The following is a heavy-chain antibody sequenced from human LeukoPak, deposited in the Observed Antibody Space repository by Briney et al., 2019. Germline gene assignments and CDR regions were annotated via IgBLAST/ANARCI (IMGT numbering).Heavy chain of an antibody. V-gene: IGHV3-13*01. CDR2: IGTAGDT. D-gene: IGHD6-13*01. Sequence: PGGSLRLSCAPSGFTFSSYDMHWVRQATGKGLEWVSAIGTAGDTYYPGSVKGRFTISRENAKNSLYLQMNSLRAGDTAVYYCARDRRYSSSPYYYGTDVWGQGTTVTVSS. J-gene: IGHJ6*02. CDR3: ARDRRYSSSPYYYGTDV. CDR1: GFTFSSYD.